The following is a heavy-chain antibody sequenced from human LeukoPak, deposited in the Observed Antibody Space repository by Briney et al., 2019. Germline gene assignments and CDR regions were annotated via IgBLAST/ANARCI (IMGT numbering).Heavy chain of an antibody. CDR1: GGSISSGGYY. CDR3: ARDSGWYRRYFQH. D-gene: IGHD6-19*01. J-gene: IGHJ1*01. V-gene: IGHV4-31*03. Sequence: PSQTLSLTCTVSGGSISSGGYYWSWIRQHPGKGLEWIGYIYYSGSTYYNPSLKSRVTISVDTSKNQFSLKLSSVTAADTAVYYCARDSGWYRRYFQHWGQGTLVTVSS. CDR2: IYYSGST.